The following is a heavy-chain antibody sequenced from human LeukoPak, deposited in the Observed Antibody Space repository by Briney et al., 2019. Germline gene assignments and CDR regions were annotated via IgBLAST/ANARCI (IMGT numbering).Heavy chain of an antibody. J-gene: IGHJ2*01. CDR3: ARDQVEQGVRYFDL. CDR2: IYTSGST. D-gene: IGHD1/OR15-1a*01. Sequence: KPSETLSLTCTVSGYSISSGYYWSWIRQPAGKGLEWIGRIYTSGSTNYNPSLKSRVTMSVDTSKNQFSLKLSSVTAADTAVYYCARDQVEQGVRYFDLWGRGTLVTVSS. V-gene: IGHV4-4*07. CDR1: GYSISSGYY.